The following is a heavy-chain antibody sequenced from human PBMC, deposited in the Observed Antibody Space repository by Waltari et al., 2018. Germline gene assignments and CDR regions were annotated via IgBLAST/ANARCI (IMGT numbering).Heavy chain of an antibody. CDR1: GFTFSMHG. D-gene: IGHD2-15*01. CDR2: ITYDGGRE. V-gene: IGHV3-30*03. CDR3: ARGSAGKPLDN. Sequence: QVRLAESGGGMVQSGGSLRLSCEASGFTFSMHGLHWVRQAPGKGLEWVAFITYDGGREFYSDYLKGRFTISRDNSKAILFLDMNNLRRDDTAVYFCARGSAGKPLDNWGQGALVTVSS. J-gene: IGHJ4*02.